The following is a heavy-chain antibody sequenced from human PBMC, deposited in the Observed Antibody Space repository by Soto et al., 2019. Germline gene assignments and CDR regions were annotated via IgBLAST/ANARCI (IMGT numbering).Heavy chain of an antibody. J-gene: IGHJ2*01. CDR1: GGTFSSYA. CDR3: ASSPPPTVTMYSRYFDL. Sequence: QVQLVQSGAEVKKPGSSVKVSCKASGGTFSSYAINWVRQAPGQGLEWMGGIIPIFGTANYAQTFQGRVTITADKSTKTAYMELRSLRSEDTAVYYCASSPPPTVTMYSRYFDLWGRGTLVTVSS. CDR2: IIPIFGTA. D-gene: IGHD4-17*01. V-gene: IGHV1-69*14.